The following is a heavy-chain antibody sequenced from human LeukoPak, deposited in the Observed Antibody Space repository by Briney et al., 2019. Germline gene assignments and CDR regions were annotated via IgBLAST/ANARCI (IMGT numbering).Heavy chain of an antibody. CDR3: ARSSGYENFDY. V-gene: IGHV4-59*01. J-gene: IGHJ4*02. CDR1: GGSISSYY. D-gene: IGHD5-12*01. Sequence: SETLSLTCTASGGSISSYYWSWIRQPPGKGLEWIGYIYYSGSTNYNPSLKSRVTISVDTSKNQFSLKLSSVTAADTAVYYCARSSGYENFDYWGQGTLVTVSS. CDR2: IYYSGST.